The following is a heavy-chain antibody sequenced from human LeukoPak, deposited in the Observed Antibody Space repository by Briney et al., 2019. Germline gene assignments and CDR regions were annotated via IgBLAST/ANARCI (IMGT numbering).Heavy chain of an antibody. J-gene: IGHJ4*02. D-gene: IGHD2-8*01. CDR2: ISYDGTNI. V-gene: IGHV3-30*01. Sequence: GGSLRLSCAASGFTFTNYAIQWVRQAPGKGLEWVAVISYDGTNIYYGASVKGRFTISRDNSTNTVYLQMHNLRAEDTAVYHCARGLTNFDASSPPVYWGQGTLVTVSS. CDR3: ARGLTNFDASSPPVY. CDR1: GFTFTNYA.